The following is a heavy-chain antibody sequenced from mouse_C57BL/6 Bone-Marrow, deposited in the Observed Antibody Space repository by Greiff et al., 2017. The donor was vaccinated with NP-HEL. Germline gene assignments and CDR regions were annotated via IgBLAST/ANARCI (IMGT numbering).Heavy chain of an antibody. CDR1: GYSITSGYY. D-gene: IGHD1-1*01. Sequence: DVQLQESGPGLVKPSQSLSLTCSVTGYSITSGYYWNWIRQFPGNKLEWMGYISYDGSNNYNPSLKNRISITRDTSKNQFFLKLNSVTTEDTATYYCARVYYGSSHWYFDVWGTGTTVTVSS. CDR3: ARVYYGSSHWYFDV. CDR2: ISYDGSN. V-gene: IGHV3-6*01. J-gene: IGHJ1*03.